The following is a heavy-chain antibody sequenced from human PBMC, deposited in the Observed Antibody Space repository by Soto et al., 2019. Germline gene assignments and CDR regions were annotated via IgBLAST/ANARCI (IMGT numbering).Heavy chain of an antibody. V-gene: IGHV4-34*01. J-gene: IGHJ6*02. CDR2: INHSGST. Sequence: SETLSLTCAVYGGSFSGYYWSWIRQPPGKGLEWIGEINHSGSTNYNPSLKSRVTISVDTSKNQFSLKLSSVTAADTAVYYCANGLPRGDTMVRGVKANYGMDVWGQGTTVTVSS. CDR3: ANGLPRGDTMVRGVKANYGMDV. CDR1: GGSFSGYY. D-gene: IGHD3-10*01.